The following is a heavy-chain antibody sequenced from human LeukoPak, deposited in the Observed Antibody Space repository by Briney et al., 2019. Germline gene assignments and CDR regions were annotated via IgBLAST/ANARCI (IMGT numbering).Heavy chain of an antibody. Sequence: ASVKVSCMASGYTFTGYYMHWVRQAPGQGLEWMGWINPNSGGTNYAQKFQGRVTMTRDTSISTAYMELSRLRSDDTAVYYCAISDYGGKSPPLDYWGQGTLVTVSS. CDR2: INPNSGGT. J-gene: IGHJ4*02. CDR3: AISDYGGKSPPLDY. D-gene: IGHD4-23*01. V-gene: IGHV1-2*02. CDR1: GYTFTGYY.